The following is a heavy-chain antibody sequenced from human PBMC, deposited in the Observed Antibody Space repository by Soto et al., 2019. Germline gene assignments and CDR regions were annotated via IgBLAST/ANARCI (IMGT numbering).Heavy chain of an antibody. CDR1: GYTFTRYD. CDR2: MNPNSGNT. V-gene: IGHV1-8*01. J-gene: IGHJ6*02. D-gene: IGHD1-26*01. Sequence: QVQLVQSGAEVKKPGASVKVSCKASGYTFTRYDINWVRQATGQGLEWMGWMNPNSGNTGYAQKFQGRVTMTRNTSISTAYRKLPRLGSEHTAVYYCARGFGLVGATWGGASNDYYYCDMDVWGQGTTVTVSS. CDR3: ARGFGLVGATWGGASNDYYYCDMDV.